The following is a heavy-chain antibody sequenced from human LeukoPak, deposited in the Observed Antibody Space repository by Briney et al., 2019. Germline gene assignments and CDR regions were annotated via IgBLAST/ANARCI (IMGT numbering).Heavy chain of an antibody. CDR2: ISNDGHDT. CDR1: GLTFSTYA. D-gene: IGHD6-19*01. CDR3: AKDVDSGDWYQELGP. J-gene: IGHJ5*02. Sequence: PGASLRLSCAASGLTFSTYAMNWVRQAPGKGLEWVSLISNDGHDTHYADSVKGRFTISRDNSKNTLYLQMNSLRVEDTAIYYCAKDVDSGDWYQELGPWGQGTLVAVSS. V-gene: IGHV3-23*01.